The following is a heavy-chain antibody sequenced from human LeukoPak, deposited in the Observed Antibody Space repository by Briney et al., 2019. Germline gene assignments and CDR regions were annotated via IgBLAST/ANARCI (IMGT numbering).Heavy chain of an antibody. V-gene: IGHV4-34*01. D-gene: IGHD3-3*01. J-gene: IGHJ4*02. Sequence: SETLSLTCAVYGGSFSGYYWSWIRQPPGKGLEWIGEINHSGSTNYNPSLKSRVTMSVDTSKNQFSLKLSSVTAADTAVYYCAREDWSDHRWAPDYWGQGTLVTVSS. CDR3: AREDWSDHRWAPDY. CDR1: GGSFSGYY. CDR2: INHSGST.